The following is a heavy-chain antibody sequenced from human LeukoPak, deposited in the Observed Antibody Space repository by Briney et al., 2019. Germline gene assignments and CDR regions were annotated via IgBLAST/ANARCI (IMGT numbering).Heavy chain of an antibody. V-gene: IGHV3-7*01. J-gene: IGHJ4*02. CDR3: ARYHGGYFAY. D-gene: IGHD2-15*01. CDR2: IKQDGSEK. Sequence: TGGSLGLSCAASGFTFRVFWMIWVRQAPGKGLEGVANIKQDGSEKYYVDSVKGRFTISRDNDNNSMYLQINSLRAEDTAVYYCARYHGGYFAYWGQGTLVTVSS. CDR1: GFTFRVFW.